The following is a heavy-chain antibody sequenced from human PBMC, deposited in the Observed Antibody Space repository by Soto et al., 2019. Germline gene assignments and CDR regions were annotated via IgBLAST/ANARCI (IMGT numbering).Heavy chain of an antibody. CDR2: IYHSGST. D-gene: IGHD5-18*01. CDR1: GGSISSGGYS. Sequence: QLQLQESGSGLVKPSQTLSLTCAVSGGSISSGGYSWSWIRQPPGKGLGWMGYIYHSGSTYYNPSLKGRVKRTVDRPKNQSSLKVSSATAANKAVYYCARQTDVNQAMDHFDYWGQGTLVTVSS. J-gene: IGHJ4*02. CDR3: ARQTDVNQAMDHFDY. V-gene: IGHV4-30-2*01.